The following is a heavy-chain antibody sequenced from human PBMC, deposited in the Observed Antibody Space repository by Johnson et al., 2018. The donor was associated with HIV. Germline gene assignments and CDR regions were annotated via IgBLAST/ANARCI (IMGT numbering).Heavy chain of an antibody. Sequence: QVQLVESGGGLIQPGGSLRLSCAASGFTVSSNYMSWVRQAPGKGLEWVAFIRYDGSNKYYADSVRGRSTISRDNSKKTLYLQMNSLRAEDTAVYYGASESRWKYAGGDLWGQGTLVTVSS. V-gene: IGHV3-30*02. D-gene: IGHD1-7*01. CDR3: ASESRWKYAGGDL. CDR2: IRYDGSNK. J-gene: IGHJ3*01. CDR1: GFTVSSNY.